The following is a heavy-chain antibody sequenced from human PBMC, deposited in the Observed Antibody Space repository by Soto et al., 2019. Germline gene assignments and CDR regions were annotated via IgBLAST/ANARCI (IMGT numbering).Heavy chain of an antibody. V-gene: IGHV4-30-2*01. J-gene: IGHJ3*02. CDR1: GGSISSGGYS. CDR2: IYHSGST. Sequence: PSETLSLTCAVSGGSISSGGYSWSWIRQPPGKGLEWIGYIYHSGSTYYNPSLKSRVTISVDRSKNQFSLKLSSVTAADTAVYYCARGLLVAFDIRGQGTMVTVSS. D-gene: IGHD6-13*01. CDR3: ARGLLVAFDI.